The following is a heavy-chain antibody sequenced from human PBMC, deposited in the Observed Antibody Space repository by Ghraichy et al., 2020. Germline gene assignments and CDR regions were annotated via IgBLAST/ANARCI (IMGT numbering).Heavy chain of an antibody. CDR2: INHSGST. CDR1: GGSFSGYY. D-gene: IGHD6-19*01. V-gene: IGHV4-34*01. CDR3: ARRKVRGAVAGTPYYLDY. Sequence: SETLSLTCAVYGGSFSGYYWSWIRQPPGKGLEWIGEINHSGSTNYNPSLKSRVTISVDTSKNQFSLKLSSVTAADTAVYYCARRKVRGAVAGTPYYLDYWGQGTLVTVSS. J-gene: IGHJ4*02.